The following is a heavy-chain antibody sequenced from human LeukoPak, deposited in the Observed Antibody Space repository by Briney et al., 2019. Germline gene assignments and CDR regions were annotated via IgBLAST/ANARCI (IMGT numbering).Heavy chain of an antibody. CDR2: INAANGDT. D-gene: IGHD3-10*01. CDR3: ARDRYYGSGSYAFDI. CDR1: GYTFTSYA. J-gene: IGHJ3*02. Sequence: ASVKVSCKASGYTFTSYAMHWVRQAPGQRLEWMGWINAANGDTRYSQEFQGRVTITADESTSTAYMELSSLRSEDTAVYYCARDRYYGSGSYAFDIWGQGTMVTVSS. V-gene: IGHV1-3*03.